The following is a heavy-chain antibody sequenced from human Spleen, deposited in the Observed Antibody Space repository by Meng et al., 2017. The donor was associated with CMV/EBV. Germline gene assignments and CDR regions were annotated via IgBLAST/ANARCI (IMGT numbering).Heavy chain of an antibody. Sequence: ASGFTFDDYAMSWVRQAPGKGLEWVSGINWNGVRSGYADSVKGRFTISRDNTKNSLYLQMNSLRAEDTALYYCARQLEVGANNWFDPWGHGTLVTVSS. J-gene: IGHJ5*02. CDR3: ARQLEVGANNWFDP. CDR2: INWNGVRS. V-gene: IGHV3-20*03. CDR1: GFTFDDYA. D-gene: IGHD1-26*01.